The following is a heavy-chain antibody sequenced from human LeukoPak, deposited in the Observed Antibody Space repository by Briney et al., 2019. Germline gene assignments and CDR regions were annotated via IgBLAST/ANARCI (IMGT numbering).Heavy chain of an antibody. V-gene: IGHV4-4*08. Sequence: PSETLSLTCSGSGVSISGFYWNWIRQPPRKGPEWVGYIHSGGSTASNPSLRSRITFSIDTSKNQVSLRLTSVTATDTAVYYCARRRGNFGEGELDYWGQGIPVTVST. D-gene: IGHD4-17*01. CDR3: ARRRGNFGEGELDY. J-gene: IGHJ4*02. CDR2: IHSGGST. CDR1: GVSISGFY.